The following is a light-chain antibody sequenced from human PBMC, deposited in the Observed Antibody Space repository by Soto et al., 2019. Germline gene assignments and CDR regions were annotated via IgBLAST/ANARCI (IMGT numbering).Light chain of an antibody. J-gene: IGKJ2*01. CDR1: QSISSW. V-gene: IGKV1-5*03. CDR3: QQYNSYPYS. CDR2: KAS. Sequence: DIQMTHSPSTLSASVGDRVTITCRASQSISSWLAWYQQKPGKAPKLLIYKASSLESGVPSRFSGSGSGTEFTLPISSLQPDDFATYYCQQYNSYPYSFGRGTKLEIK.